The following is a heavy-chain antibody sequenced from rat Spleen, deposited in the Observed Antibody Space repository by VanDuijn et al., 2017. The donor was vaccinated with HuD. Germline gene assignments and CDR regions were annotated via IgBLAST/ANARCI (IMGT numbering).Heavy chain of an antibody. D-gene: IGHD1-6*01. V-gene: IGHV5S23*01. J-gene: IGHJ2*01. CDR1: GFTFSDYN. Sequence: EVKLVESGGGLVQPGNSLTLSCVASGFTFSDYNMAWVRQAPTKGLEWVAYISTYGGNTYYRDSVKGRFTISRDNAQNTLYLQMNSLRSEDTATYYCTRDDVYYGLDYWGQGVMVTVSS. CDR2: ISTYGGNT. CDR3: TRDDVYYGLDY.